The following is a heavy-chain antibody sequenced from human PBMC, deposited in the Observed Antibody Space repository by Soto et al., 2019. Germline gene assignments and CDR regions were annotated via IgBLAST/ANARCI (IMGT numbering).Heavy chain of an antibody. CDR2: IMAVFGTA. D-gene: IGHD3-16*01. CDR1: GGSFRDYA. Sequence: QVHLVQSGAEVKKPGSSVKVSCRVSGGSFRDYAISWVRQAPGQGPAWMGGIMAVFGTATYAQRFQGRVTISADESTSTAYMDLSSLTSGDAAVYYCATSRGFYAAMDVWGQGTTVSVSS. J-gene: IGHJ6*02. CDR3: ATSRGFYAAMDV. V-gene: IGHV1-69*01.